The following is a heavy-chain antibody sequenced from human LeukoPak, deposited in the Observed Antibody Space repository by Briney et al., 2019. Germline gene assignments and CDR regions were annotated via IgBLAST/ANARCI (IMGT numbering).Heavy chain of an antibody. CDR2: ISGSGGST. J-gene: IGHJ4*02. D-gene: IGHD6-6*01. CDR3: AKLYSSSSYYFDY. CDR1: GFTFSSYA. Sequence: GGSLRLSCAASGFTFSSYAMSWVRQAPGKGLEWVSAISGSGGSTYYADSVKGRFTISRDNSKNTLYLQINSLRAEDTAVYYCAKLYSSSSYYFDYWGQGTLVTVSS. V-gene: IGHV3-23*01.